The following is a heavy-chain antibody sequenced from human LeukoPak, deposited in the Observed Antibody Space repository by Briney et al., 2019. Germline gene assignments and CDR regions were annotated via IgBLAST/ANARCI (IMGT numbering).Heavy chain of an antibody. J-gene: IGHJ6*03. D-gene: IGHD5-18*01. CDR1: GFTFSSYG. CDR3: AKDHELWLDYYYYMDV. Sequence: GGSLRLSCAASGFTFSSYGMHWVRQAPGKGLEWVAVISYDGSNKYYADSVKGRFTISRDNSKNTLYLQMNSLRAEDTAVYYCAKDHELWLDYYYYMDVWGKGTTVTVSS. V-gene: IGHV3-30*18. CDR2: ISYDGSNK.